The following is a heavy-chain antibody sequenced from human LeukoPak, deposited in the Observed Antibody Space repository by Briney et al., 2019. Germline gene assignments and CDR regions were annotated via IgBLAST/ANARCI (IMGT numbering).Heavy chain of an antibody. CDR2: ISAYNGNT. CDR1: GYTFASYG. CDR3: ARCAGGYGNDAFDI. Sequence: ASVKVSCKASGYTFASYGISWVRQAPGQGLEWMGWISAYNGNTNYAQKLQGRVTMTTDTSTSTAYMELRSLRSDDTAVYYCARCAGGYGNDAFDIWGQGTMVTVSS. D-gene: IGHD1-26*01. J-gene: IGHJ3*02. V-gene: IGHV1-18*01.